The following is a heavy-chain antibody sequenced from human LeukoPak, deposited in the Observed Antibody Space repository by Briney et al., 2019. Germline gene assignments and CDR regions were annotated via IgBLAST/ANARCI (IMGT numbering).Heavy chain of an antibody. CDR3: ARHSSSWYSSSYYYYYGMDV. J-gene: IGHJ6*02. CDR2: IYYSGST. D-gene: IGHD6-13*01. Sequence: SETLSLTCTVSGGSISSSSYYWGWIRQPPGKGLEWIVSIYYSGSTYYDPSLKSRVTISVDTSKNQFSLKLSSVTAADTAVYYCARHSSSWYSSSYYYYYGMDVWGQGTTVTVSS. CDR1: GGSISSSSYY. V-gene: IGHV4-39*01.